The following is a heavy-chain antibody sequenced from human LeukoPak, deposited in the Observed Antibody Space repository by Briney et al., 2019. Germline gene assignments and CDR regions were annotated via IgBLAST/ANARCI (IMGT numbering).Heavy chain of an antibody. CDR1: GFTFSAYS. V-gene: IGHV3-21*04. Sequence: GGSLRLSCAASGFTFSAYSMNWVRQAPGKGLEWVSSISSGSSYIYYADSVKGRFTISRDNAKNSLYLQMHSLRAEDAAVYFCAKAPVTSCRGAYCYPLDSWGQGTLVTVSS. D-gene: IGHD2-21*01. CDR2: ISSGSSYI. CDR3: AKAPVTSCRGAYCYPLDS. J-gene: IGHJ4*02.